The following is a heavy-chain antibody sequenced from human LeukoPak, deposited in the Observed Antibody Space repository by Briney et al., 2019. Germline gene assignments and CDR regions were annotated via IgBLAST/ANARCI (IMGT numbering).Heavy chain of an antibody. CDR3: ARNLRYCSSTSCYEYSSSSDY. D-gene: IGHD2-2*01. CDR2: ISSSSSYI. V-gene: IGHV3-21*01. Sequence: PGGSLRLSCAASGFTFSSYSMNWVRQAPGKGLEWVSSISSSSSYIYYADSVKGRFTISRDNAKNSLYLQMNSLRAEDTAVYYCARNLRYCSSTSCYEYSSSSDYWGQGTLVTVSS. J-gene: IGHJ4*02. CDR1: GFTFSSYS.